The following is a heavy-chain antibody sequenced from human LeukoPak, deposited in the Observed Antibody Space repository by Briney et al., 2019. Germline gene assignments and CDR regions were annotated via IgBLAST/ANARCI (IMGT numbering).Heavy chain of an antibody. CDR2: ISGDGYTA. J-gene: IGHJ4*02. CDR3: AKAAPYYLDF. CDR1: GFTFSSSA. V-gene: IGHV3-23*01. D-gene: IGHD3-16*01. Sequence: GGSLRLSCAASGFTFSSSAMTWVCQAPGKGLECVASISGDGYTALYADSVKGRFSVSRDNSKNTLYLQMSSLRVEDTAVYYCAKAAPYYLDFWGQGTLVTVSS.